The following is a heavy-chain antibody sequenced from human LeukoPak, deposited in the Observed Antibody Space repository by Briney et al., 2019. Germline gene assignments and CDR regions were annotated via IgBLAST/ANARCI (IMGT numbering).Heavy chain of an antibody. CDR2: ISAYNGNT. CDR3: ARDFFHGHCSGLTCFLLDS. V-gene: IGHV1-18*01. Sequence: ASVKVSCKASGYTFTSYGITWVRQAPGQGLEWMGWISAYNGNTNYAQKFQGRLTMTTDTSTNTAYMELRNHRPDDTAVYYCARDFFHGHCSGLTCFLLDSWGQGSLVTVSS. CDR1: GYTFTSYG. J-gene: IGHJ4*02. D-gene: IGHD2-15*01.